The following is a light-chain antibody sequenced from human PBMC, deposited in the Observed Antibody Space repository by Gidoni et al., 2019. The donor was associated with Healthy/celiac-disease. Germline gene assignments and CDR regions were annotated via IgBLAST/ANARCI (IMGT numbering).Light chain of an antibody. Sequence: EIVLTQSPATLSLSPGERATLSCRSSQSVSSYLAWYQQKPGQAPRLLIYDASNRATGIPARFSCSGSGTDFTLTISSLEPEDFAVYYCQQRSNWPPRGTFXGXTKVEIK. V-gene: IGKV3-11*01. CDR2: DAS. J-gene: IGKJ4*01. CDR1: QSVSSY. CDR3: QQRSNWPPRGT.